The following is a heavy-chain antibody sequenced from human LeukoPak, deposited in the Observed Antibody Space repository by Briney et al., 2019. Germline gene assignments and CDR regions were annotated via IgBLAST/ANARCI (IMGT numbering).Heavy chain of an antibody. CDR2: INHSGST. Sequence: SETLSLTCVVYGGSFSGYYFSWIRQPPGKGLEWIGEINHSGSTDYNPSLKSRVTISGDTSKNQFSLKLSSVTAADTAVYYCARGRKYTSGYRVTELGSGYSDYWGQGTLVTVSS. V-gene: IGHV4-34*01. CDR1: GGSFSGYY. CDR3: ARGRKYTSGYRVTELGSGYSDY. D-gene: IGHD5-18*01. J-gene: IGHJ4*02.